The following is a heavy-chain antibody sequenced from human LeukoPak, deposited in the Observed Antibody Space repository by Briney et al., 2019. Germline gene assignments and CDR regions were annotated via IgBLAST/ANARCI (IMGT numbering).Heavy chain of an antibody. D-gene: IGHD5-24*01. CDR2: IKSKAHGGTT. CDR3: ARDRGLSYFDY. V-gene: IGHV3-15*01. CDR1: GFTFKNAW. Sequence: GGSLRLSCAASGFTFKNAWMSWVRQAPGKGLEWVGRIKSKAHGGTTDYAAPVKDRFTISRDDSKNTLYLQMNSLRAEDTAVYYCARDRGLSYFDYWGQGTLVTVSS. J-gene: IGHJ4*02.